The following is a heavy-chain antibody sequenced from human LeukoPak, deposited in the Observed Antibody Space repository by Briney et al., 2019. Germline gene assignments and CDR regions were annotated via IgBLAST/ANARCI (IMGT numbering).Heavy chain of an antibody. D-gene: IGHD6-19*01. V-gene: IGHV3-74*01. Sequence: PGGSLRLSCAASGFTFSSYWMHWVRQAPGKGLVWVSGINVVGSSTSYAGSVKGRFTISRDNAKNTLYPQMNSLRAEDTAVYYCARGGSSGWYGGESYYFDYWGQGTLVTVSS. CDR3: ARGGSSGWYGGESYYFDY. J-gene: IGHJ4*02. CDR2: INVVGSST. CDR1: GFTFSSYW.